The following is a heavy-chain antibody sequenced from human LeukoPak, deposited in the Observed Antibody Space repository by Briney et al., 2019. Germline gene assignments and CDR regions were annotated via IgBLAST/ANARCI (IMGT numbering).Heavy chain of an antibody. CDR3: ARAKTASSGWNEEDWFDP. Sequence: GGSLRLSCAASGFTVSSNYMSWVRQAPGKGLEWVSVIYSGGSTYYADSVKGRFTISRDNSKNTLYLQMNSLRAEDTAVYYCARAKTASSGWNEEDWFDPWGQGTLVTVSS. J-gene: IGHJ5*02. D-gene: IGHD6-19*01. V-gene: IGHV3-53*01. CDR1: GFTVSSNY. CDR2: IYSGGST.